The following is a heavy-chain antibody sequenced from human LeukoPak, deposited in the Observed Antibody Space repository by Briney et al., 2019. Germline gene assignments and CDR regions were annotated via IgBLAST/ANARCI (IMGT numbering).Heavy chain of an antibody. CDR1: GGSFSGYY. Sequence: PSETLSLTCAVYGGSFSGYYWSWIRQPPGKGLEWIGYIYYSGSTNYNPSLKSRVTISVDTSKNQFSLRLSSVTAADTAVYYCARLSPSPRTYYYDSSGYPPNAVFDYWGQGTLVTVSS. CDR3: ARLSPSPRTYYYDSSGYPPNAVFDY. D-gene: IGHD3-22*01. V-gene: IGHV4-59*08. J-gene: IGHJ4*02. CDR2: IYYSGST.